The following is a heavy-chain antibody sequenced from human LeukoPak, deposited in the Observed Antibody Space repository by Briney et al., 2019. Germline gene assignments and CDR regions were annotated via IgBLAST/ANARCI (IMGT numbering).Heavy chain of an antibody. J-gene: IGHJ4*02. CDR3: ARVGRYYDSSGYWVY. D-gene: IGHD3-22*01. CDR1: GYTFTSYG. Sequence: GVSVKVSCKASGYTFTSYGISWVRQAPGQGLEWMGWISAYNGNTNYAQKLQGRVTMTTDTSTSTAYMELRSLRSDDTAVYYCARVGRYYDSSGYWVYWGQGTLVTVSS. CDR2: ISAYNGNT. V-gene: IGHV1-18*01.